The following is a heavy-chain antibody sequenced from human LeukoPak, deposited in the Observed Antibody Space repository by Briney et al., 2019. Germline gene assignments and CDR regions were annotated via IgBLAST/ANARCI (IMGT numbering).Heavy chain of an antibody. CDR3: ARDRKRAFDI. V-gene: IGHV3-72*01. J-gene: IGHJ3*02. CDR2: SRDRRRSHTT. Sequence: GGSLRLSCAASGFTLSDYYMEWVRQAPGKGLEWVGRSRDRRRSHTTEYAAAVKGRFIISRDSTKNSMYLDMNSLSTDDTAVYYCARDRKRAFDIWGQGTMVTVSS. CDR1: GFTLSDYY.